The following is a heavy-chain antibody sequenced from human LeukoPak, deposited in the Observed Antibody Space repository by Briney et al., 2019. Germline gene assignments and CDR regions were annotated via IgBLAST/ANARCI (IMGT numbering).Heavy chain of an antibody. CDR3: ARDQKRSSPTGNYYYMDV. J-gene: IGHJ6*03. D-gene: IGHD1-14*01. CDR1: GFTFSSYS. Sequence: GESLRLSCAASGFTFSSYSMNWVRQAPGKGLEWVSYISSSSSTIYYADSVKGRFTISRDNAKNSLYLQMNSLRAEDTAVYYCARDQKRSSPTGNYYYMDVWGKGTTVTVSS. CDR2: ISSSSSTI. V-gene: IGHV3-48*01.